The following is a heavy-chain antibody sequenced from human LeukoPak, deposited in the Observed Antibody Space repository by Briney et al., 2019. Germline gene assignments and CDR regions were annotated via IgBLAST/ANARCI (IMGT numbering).Heavy chain of an antibody. Sequence: ASVKVSCKASGYTFTSYDINWVRQATGQGLEWMGWMNPNSGNTGYAQKFQGRVTMTRNTSISTAYMELRSLRSEDTAVYYCAVGYCSGGSCSVVKYWGQGTLVTVSS. V-gene: IGHV1-8*01. CDR2: MNPNSGNT. CDR1: GYTFTSYD. CDR3: AVGYCSGGSCSVVKY. D-gene: IGHD2-15*01. J-gene: IGHJ4*02.